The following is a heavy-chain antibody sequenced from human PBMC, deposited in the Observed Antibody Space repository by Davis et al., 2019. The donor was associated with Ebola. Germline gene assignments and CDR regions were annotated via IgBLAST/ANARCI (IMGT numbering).Heavy chain of an antibody. D-gene: IGHD6-19*01. V-gene: IGHV1-8*01. J-gene: IGHJ5*02. CDR3: ARGKTVAGTRGLSWFDP. Sequence: ASVQVSCKASAYTFTNYDINWVRQATGQGLEWMGWMNPNSGNTGYAQKFQGRVTITRDTSASTAYMELSSLRSEDTAVFYCARGKTVAGTRGLSWFDPWGPGTPVTVSS. CDR2: MNPNSGNT. CDR1: AYTFTNYD.